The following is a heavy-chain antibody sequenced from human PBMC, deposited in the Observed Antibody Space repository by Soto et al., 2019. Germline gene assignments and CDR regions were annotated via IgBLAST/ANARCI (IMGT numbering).Heavy chain of an antibody. CDR1: EFTFGDYA. Sequence: GGSLRLSCIGFEFTFGDYAMNWVRQAPGRGLEWVGFIRSKAYGGTPEYAASVKGRFTISRDDSKNIAYLQMNSLQTEDTAVYYGSRSGIAVPNHYLDYWGQGIVVTVPS. CDR3: SRSGIAVPNHYLDY. CDR2: IRSKAYGGTP. J-gene: IGHJ4*02. V-gene: IGHV3-49*04. D-gene: IGHD6-19*01.